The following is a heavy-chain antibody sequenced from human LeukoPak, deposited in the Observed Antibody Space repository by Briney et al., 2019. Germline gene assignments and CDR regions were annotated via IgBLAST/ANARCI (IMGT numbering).Heavy chain of an antibody. CDR1: GGSISSSSYY. D-gene: IGHD1-26*01. V-gene: IGHV4-39*07. Sequence: SETLSLTCTVSGGSISSSSYYWGRIRQPSGKGLEWIGSIYYSGSTYYNPSLKSRVTISVDTSKNQFSLKLSSVTAADTAVYYCYRGSYGPDYWGQGTLVTVSS. CDR2: IYYSGST. CDR3: YRGSYGPDY. J-gene: IGHJ4*02.